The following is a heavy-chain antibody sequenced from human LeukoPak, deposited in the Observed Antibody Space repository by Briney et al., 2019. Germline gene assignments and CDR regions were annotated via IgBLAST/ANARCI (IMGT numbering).Heavy chain of an antibody. CDR1: GGSISSYC. CDR3: QTGSGLFILP. J-gene: IGHJ4*02. D-gene: IGHD3/OR15-3a*01. V-gene: IGHV4-4*07. CDR2: VYTSGTT. Sequence: SETLSLTCTVSGGSISSYCWSWIRQPAGKGLEWIGHVYTSGTTNYNPSLKSRVTISVDTSKNQFSLRLTSVTAADTAVYARQTGSGLFILPGGQGTLVTVSS.